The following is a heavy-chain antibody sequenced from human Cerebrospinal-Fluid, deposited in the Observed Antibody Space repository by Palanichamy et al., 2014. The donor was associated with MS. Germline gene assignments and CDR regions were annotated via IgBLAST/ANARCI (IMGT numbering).Heavy chain of an antibody. CDR3: ASKGQRGYSGYVREEAFDI. J-gene: IGHJ3*02. CDR1: GGAFSGFY. CDR2: INHSGNT. Sequence: QVHLQQWGAGLLKPSETLSLTCAVYGGAFSGFYWNWIRQSPGKGLEWIGEINHSGNTKYNPSLKSRVTISVDKSKNQFSLNPSSVSAADTAVYYCASKGQRGYSGYVREEAFDIWGRGTVVTVSS. V-gene: IGHV4-34*02. D-gene: IGHD5-12*01.